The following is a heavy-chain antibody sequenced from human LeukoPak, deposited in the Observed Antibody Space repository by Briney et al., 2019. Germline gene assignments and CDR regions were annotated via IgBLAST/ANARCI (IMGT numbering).Heavy chain of an antibody. Sequence: PGGSLRLSCAASGFTFSSYAMSWVRQAPGKGLEWVSAISGSGGSTYYADSVKGRFTISRDNSENTLYLQMNSLRAEDTAVYYCARAPPEKCSGGSCYSLDYWGQGTLVTVSS. CDR1: GFTFSSYA. V-gene: IGHV3-23*01. CDR3: ARAPPEKCSGGSCYSLDY. CDR2: ISGSGGST. D-gene: IGHD2-15*01. J-gene: IGHJ4*02.